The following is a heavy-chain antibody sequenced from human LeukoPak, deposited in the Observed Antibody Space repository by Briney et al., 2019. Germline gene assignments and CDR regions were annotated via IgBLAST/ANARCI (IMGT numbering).Heavy chain of an antibody. V-gene: IGHV1-18*01. Sequence: ASVKVSCKASGGTFSSYAITWVRQAPGHGLEWMGWISSAGNTNYAPKFQDRATMTTDTSTSTAYIELRSLRFDDTAVYYCARDFAWGSEGAPIDDNWLDPWGQGTLVTVSS. D-gene: IGHD7-27*01. J-gene: IGHJ5*02. CDR3: ARDFAWGSEGAPIDDNWLDP. CDR1: GGTFSSYA. CDR2: ISSAGNT.